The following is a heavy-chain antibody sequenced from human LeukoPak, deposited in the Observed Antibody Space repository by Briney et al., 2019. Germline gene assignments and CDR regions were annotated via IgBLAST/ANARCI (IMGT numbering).Heavy chain of an antibody. J-gene: IGHJ4*02. V-gene: IGHV3-23*01. CDR1: GFIFSSYA. Sequence: GGSLRLSCAASGFIFSSYAMSWVRQAPGKGLERVTAISGSGGSTYYADSVKGRFTISRDNSKNTLYLQMNSLRAEDTAVYYCAKSTMIVVVITFFDYWGQGTLVTVSS. CDR2: ISGSGGST. D-gene: IGHD3-22*01. CDR3: AKSTMIVVVITFFDY.